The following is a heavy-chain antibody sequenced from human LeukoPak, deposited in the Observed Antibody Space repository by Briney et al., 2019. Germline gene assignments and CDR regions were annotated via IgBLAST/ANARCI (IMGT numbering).Heavy chain of an antibody. J-gene: IGHJ4*02. CDR1: GGSISSSSYY. CDR2: IYYSGST. CDR3: ASGSGMLANFGY. V-gene: IGHV4-39*01. Sequence: SETLSLTCTVSGGSISSSSYYWGWIRQPPGKGLEWIGSIYYSGSTYYNPSLKSRVTISVDTSKNQFSLKLSFVTAADTAVYYCASGSGMLANFGYWGQGTLVTVSS. D-gene: IGHD1-26*01.